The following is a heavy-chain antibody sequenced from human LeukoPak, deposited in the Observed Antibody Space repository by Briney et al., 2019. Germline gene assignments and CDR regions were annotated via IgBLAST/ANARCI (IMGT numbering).Heavy chain of an antibody. Sequence: SETLSLTCTVSGGSISSGSYYWSWIRQPPGKGLEWIGNIHYSAKTYYNPSLNSRVTISLDTSKNQFSLKLTSVTAADTAVYYCARDRGGYPFDYWGQGTLVTVSS. CDR2: IHYSAKT. CDR1: GGSISSGSYY. J-gene: IGHJ4*02. CDR3: ARDRGGYPFDY. V-gene: IGHV4-39*07. D-gene: IGHD3-16*02.